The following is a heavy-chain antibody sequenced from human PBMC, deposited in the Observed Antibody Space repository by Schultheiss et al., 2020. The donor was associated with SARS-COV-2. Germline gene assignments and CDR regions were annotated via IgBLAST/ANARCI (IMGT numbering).Heavy chain of an antibody. CDR1: GFSFSDAW. CDR3: TAGVGTSDHDF. D-gene: IGHD1-7*01. Sequence: GESLKISCAASGFSFSDAWMSWVRQAPGKGLEWVGRIKSKTYDGTRDYAAPVKGRFSISRDDSKNMFYLQMNSLKTEDTAIYYCTAGVGTSDHDFWGQGTLVTVSS. CDR2: IKSKTYDGTR. J-gene: IGHJ4*02. V-gene: IGHV3-15*01.